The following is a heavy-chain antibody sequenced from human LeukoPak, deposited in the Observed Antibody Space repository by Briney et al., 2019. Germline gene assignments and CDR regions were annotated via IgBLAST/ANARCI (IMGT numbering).Heavy chain of an antibody. J-gene: IGHJ4*02. D-gene: IGHD6-13*01. CDR2: ISGSGVTT. V-gene: IGHV3-23*01. Sequence: GGTLRLSCAASGFTFSNYGMSWVRQAPGKGLEWVSAISGSGVTTYYADSVKGRFTISRDNAKNSLYLQLNSLRAEDTAVYYCARGIGSSTWPLALWGQGTLVTVSS. CDR1: GFTFSNYG. CDR3: ARGIGSSTWPLAL.